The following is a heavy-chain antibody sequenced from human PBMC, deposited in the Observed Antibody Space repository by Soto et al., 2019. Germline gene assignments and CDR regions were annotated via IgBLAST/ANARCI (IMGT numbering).Heavy chain of an antibody. D-gene: IGHD2-2*02. Sequence: PSETLSLTFTVSGGSISISNYYLGWIRQPPGKGLEWIGSIYYSGSTYNNPSLKSRVTISVDTSKNQFSLKLTSVTAADTAVYYCARLERRGCVSNSCHNDYWGQGTLVTVSS. V-gene: IGHV4-39*01. CDR3: ARLERRGCVSNSCHNDY. CDR1: GGSISISNYY. J-gene: IGHJ4*02. CDR2: IYYSGST.